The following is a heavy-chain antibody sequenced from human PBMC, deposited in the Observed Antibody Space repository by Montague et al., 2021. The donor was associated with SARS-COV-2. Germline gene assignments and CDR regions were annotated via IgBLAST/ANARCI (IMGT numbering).Heavy chain of an antibody. D-gene: IGHD5-24*01. CDR2: IYYSGST. V-gene: IGHV4-59*01. CDR3: ARVFPRWLQFDPYFDY. Sequence: SETLSLTCTVSGASISSYYWSWIRQPPGKGLEWIGYIYYSGSTNCNPSLKSRVTISVDTSKNQFSLKLSSVTAADTAVYYCARVFPRWLQFDPYFDYWGQGTLVTVSS. J-gene: IGHJ4*02. CDR1: GASISSYY.